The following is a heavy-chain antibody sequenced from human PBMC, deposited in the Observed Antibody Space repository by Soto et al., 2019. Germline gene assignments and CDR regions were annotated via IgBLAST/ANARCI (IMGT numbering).Heavy chain of an antibody. V-gene: IGHV3-23*01. CDR1: GFIFSNYA. Sequence: EVQLLESGGGSVQPGGSLRLSCAASGFIFSNYALSWVRQAPGKGPEWVSGISGSGITTYYADSVMGRFTISRDNSTNTVYLQLHSLRAEDTAIYYCVRDISSYGGNWFDPWGQGTLVYVTS. D-gene: IGHD4-17*01. CDR2: ISGSGITT. J-gene: IGHJ5*02. CDR3: VRDISSYGGNWFDP.